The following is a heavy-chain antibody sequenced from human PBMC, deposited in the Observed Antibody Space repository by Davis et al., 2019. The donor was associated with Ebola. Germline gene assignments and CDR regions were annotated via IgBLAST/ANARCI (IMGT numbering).Heavy chain of an antibody. J-gene: IGHJ5*02. CDR2: ISHDGSKA. V-gene: IGHV3-30*03. Sequence: GESLKISCAASGFTFSSYGMHWVRQAPGKGLEWVSIISHDGSKAYYADSVKGRFTISRDNSKNALYLQMSSLRTEDSAAYSCARVGFRTGAPNHWGQGTQVTVSS. D-gene: IGHD3/OR15-3a*01. CDR3: ARVGFRTGAPNH. CDR1: GFTFSSYG.